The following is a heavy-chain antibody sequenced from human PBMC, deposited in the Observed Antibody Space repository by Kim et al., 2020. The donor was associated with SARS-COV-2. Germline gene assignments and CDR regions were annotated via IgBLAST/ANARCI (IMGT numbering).Heavy chain of an antibody. CDR3: TKSRWEGLPGDPDY. CDR2: ISASGGDT. V-gene: IGHV3-23*01. CDR1: GFTFNNFA. Sequence: GGSLRLSCTASGFTFNNFAFNWVRQFPGKGLEWVSSISASGGDTYYTESVKGRFTISRDNSQKTIYLQMGSLRADDAAVYYCTKSRWEGLPGDPDYWGQGTLVTVYS. J-gene: IGHJ4*02. D-gene: IGHD3-16*01.